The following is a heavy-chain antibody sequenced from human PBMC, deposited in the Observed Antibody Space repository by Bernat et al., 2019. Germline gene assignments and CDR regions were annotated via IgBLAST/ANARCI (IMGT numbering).Heavy chain of an antibody. CDR1: GFTFSNYG. D-gene: IGHD6-19*01. V-gene: IGHV3-30*18. J-gene: IGHJ5*02. CDR2: ASYDGRSK. CDR3: AKDSRIAVATGASWLYP. Sequence: QAQLVESGGGVVQPGGSLGLSCAATGFTFSNYGIHWVRQAPGKGLEWVAVASYDGRSKYYADSVKGRFTMSRDNSKNKLYLQMNSLRAEDTAVYYCAKDSRIAVATGASWLYPWGQGTLVTVSA.